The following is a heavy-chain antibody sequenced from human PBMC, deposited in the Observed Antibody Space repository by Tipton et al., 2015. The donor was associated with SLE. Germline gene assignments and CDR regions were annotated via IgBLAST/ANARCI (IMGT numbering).Heavy chain of an antibody. V-gene: IGHV1-2*02. D-gene: IGHD2-21*02. J-gene: IGHJ4*02. CDR2: FNPNGGGT. CDR1: GYILTSYA. CDR3: ARGGTADFHQ. Sequence: QSGPEVKKPGASVKVSCQASGYILTSYAINWVRQAPGQGLEWMGWFNPNGGGTNYAQKFQGRVTMTRDTSISTAYMELTTLKSDDTAVYYCARGGTADFHQWGQGTLVTVSS.